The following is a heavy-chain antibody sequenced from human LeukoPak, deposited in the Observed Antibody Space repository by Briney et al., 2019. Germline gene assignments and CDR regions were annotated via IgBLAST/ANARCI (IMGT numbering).Heavy chain of an antibody. CDR3: ARDRDSSGRYYFDY. CDR2: LYSNGNT. D-gene: IGHD3-22*01. V-gene: IGHV3-53*01. CDR1: GITVSSNY. Sequence: GGSLRLSCAASGITVSSNYMTWVRQAPGKGLEWVSILYSNGNTYYADSVKDRFTISRDNSKNTLYLQMNSLRAEDTAVYYCARDRDSSGRYYFDYWGQGSLVTVSS. J-gene: IGHJ4*02.